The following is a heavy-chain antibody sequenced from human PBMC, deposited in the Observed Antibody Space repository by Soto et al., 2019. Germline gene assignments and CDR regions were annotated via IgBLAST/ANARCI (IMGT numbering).Heavy chain of an antibody. D-gene: IGHD6-19*01. CDR2: ISGSGGST. J-gene: IGHJ4*02. CDR1: GFTFSSYA. Sequence: EVQLLESGGGLVQPGGSLRLSCAASGFTFSSYAMSWVRQAPGKGLEWVSAISGSGGSTYSADSVKGRFTISRDNSKNTLDLQMNRLRAEDTAVYYCAKDQGQWLVRADFDYWGQGTLVTVSS. CDR3: AKDQGQWLVRADFDY. V-gene: IGHV3-23*01.